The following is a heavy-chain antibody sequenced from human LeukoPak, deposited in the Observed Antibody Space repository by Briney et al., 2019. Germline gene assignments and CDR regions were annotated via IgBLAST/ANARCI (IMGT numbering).Heavy chain of an antibody. J-gene: IGHJ4*02. Sequence: GASVRVSCKASGCSVSSYAIGGVRQAPGQWLEWMGGSIPIFGTANYAQKFQGRVTITADESTSTAYMELSSLRSEDTAVYYCAREQPSSGPHSSGYYLADYWGQGTLVTVSS. D-gene: IGHD3-22*01. V-gene: IGHV1-69*13. CDR1: GCSVSSYA. CDR3: AREQPSSGPHSSGYYLADY. CDR2: SIPIFGTA.